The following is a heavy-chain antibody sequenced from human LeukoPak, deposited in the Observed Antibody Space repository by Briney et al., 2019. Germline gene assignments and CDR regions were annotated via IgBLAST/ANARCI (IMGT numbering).Heavy chain of an antibody. V-gene: IGHV3-30*03. D-gene: IGHD2-15*01. CDR2: ISYDGSNK. CDR3: ARPKSTHCSGDSCYSTGFDY. CDR1: GFTFSSYG. Sequence: GGSLRLSCAASGFTFSSYGMHWVRQAPGKGLEWVAVISYDGSNKYYADSVKGRFTISRDNSKNTLDLQMNSLRAEDTAVYYCARPKSTHCSGDSCYSTGFDYWGQGALVTVSS. J-gene: IGHJ4*02.